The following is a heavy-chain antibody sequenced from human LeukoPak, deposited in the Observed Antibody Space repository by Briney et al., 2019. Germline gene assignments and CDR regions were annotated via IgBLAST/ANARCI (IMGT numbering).Heavy chain of an antibody. CDR3: ARPRDILTGYFGGAFDI. V-gene: IGHV5-51*01. J-gene: IGHJ3*02. Sequence: GESLKISCKGSGYSFTSYWIGWVRQIPGKGLEWMGIIYPGDSDTIYSPSFQGQVTISADKSISTAYLQWSSLKASDTAMYYCARPRDILTGYFGGAFDIWGQGTMVTVSS. D-gene: IGHD3-9*01. CDR2: IYPGDSDT. CDR1: GYSFTSYW.